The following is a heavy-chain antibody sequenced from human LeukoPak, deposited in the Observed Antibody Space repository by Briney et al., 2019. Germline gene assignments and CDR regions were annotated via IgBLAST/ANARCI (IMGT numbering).Heavy chain of an antibody. CDR2: INPNSGGT. Sequence: ASVKVSCKASGYTFTGYYMHWVRQAPGQGLEWMGWINPNSGGTNYAQKFRGRVTMTRDTSISTAYMELSRLRSDDTAVYYCARGALLLWFGELSPPFDYWGQGTLVTVSS. CDR3: ARGALLLWFGELSPPFDY. V-gene: IGHV1-2*02. J-gene: IGHJ4*02. D-gene: IGHD3-10*01. CDR1: GYTFTGYY.